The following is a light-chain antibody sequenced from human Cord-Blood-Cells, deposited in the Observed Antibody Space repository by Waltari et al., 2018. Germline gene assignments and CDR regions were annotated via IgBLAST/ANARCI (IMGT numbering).Light chain of an antibody. CDR2: GKN. CDR3: NSRDSSGNHLV. J-gene: IGLJ3*02. CDR1: SLRSYY. V-gene: IGLV3-19*01. Sequence: SSELTQDPAVSVALGQTVRITCQGDSLRSYYASWYQQKPGQAPVLVIYGKNNRPSGFPDRFSGSSSGNTASLTSTGAQAEEEADYYCNSRDSSGNHLVFGGGTKLTVL.